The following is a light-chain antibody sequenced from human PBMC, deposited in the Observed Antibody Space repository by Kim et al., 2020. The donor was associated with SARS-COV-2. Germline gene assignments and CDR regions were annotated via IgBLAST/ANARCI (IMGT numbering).Light chain of an antibody. CDR3: HLYGSSPL. CDR1: QSVSSNY. J-gene: IGKJ3*01. Sequence: EIVLMQSPGTLSLSPGERVTLSCRASQSVSSNYLVWYQQKPGQAPRLLIYGASSRATDIPDRFSGSGSGTDFTLTISRLEAEDFAVYYCHLYGSSPLFGPGTKVDIK. CDR2: GAS. V-gene: IGKV3-20*01.